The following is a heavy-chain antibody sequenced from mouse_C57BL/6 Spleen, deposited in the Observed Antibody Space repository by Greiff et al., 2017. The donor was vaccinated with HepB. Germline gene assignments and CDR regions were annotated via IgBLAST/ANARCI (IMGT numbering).Heavy chain of an antibody. CDR3: ARRGYRGNHWYFDV. D-gene: IGHD2-1*01. Sequence: VQLQQSGPELVKPGASVKIPCKASGYTFTDYNMDWVKQSHGKSLEWIGDINPNNGGTIYNQKFKGKATLTVDKSSSTAYMELRSLTSEDTAVYYCARRGYRGNHWYFDVWGTGTTVTVSS. CDR2: INPNNGGT. CDR1: GYTFTDYN. J-gene: IGHJ1*03. V-gene: IGHV1-18*01.